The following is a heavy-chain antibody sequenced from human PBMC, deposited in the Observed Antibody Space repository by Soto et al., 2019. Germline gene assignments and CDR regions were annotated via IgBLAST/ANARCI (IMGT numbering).Heavy chain of an antibody. CDR3: ALTSGIKYYFDY. Sequence: QVQLVESGGGVVQPGRSLRLSCAASGFTFSSYGMHWVRQAPGKGLEWVAVISYDGSNKYYADSVKGRFTISRDNSKNTLYMEMNSLRAEETAVYFCALTSGIKYYFDYWGQGTLVTVSS. CDR2: ISYDGSNK. J-gene: IGHJ4*02. D-gene: IGHD4-17*01. CDR1: GFTFSSYG. V-gene: IGHV3-30*03.